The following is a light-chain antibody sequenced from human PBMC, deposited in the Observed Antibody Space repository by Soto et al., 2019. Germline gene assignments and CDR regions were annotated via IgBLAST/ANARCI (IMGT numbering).Light chain of an antibody. Sequence: EIVLTQSPGTLSLSPGERATLSCRASQSVSSSYLAWYQQEPGQAPRLLIYGASSRATGIPARFSGSGSGTDFTLTISRLEPEDFAVYYCQQYGSSPYTFGQGTKLEIK. CDR2: GAS. CDR1: QSVSSSY. J-gene: IGKJ2*01. V-gene: IGKV3-20*01. CDR3: QQYGSSPYT.